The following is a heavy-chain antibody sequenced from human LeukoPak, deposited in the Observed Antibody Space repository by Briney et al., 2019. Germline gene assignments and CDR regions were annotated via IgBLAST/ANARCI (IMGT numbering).Heavy chain of an antibody. V-gene: IGHV4-61*01. CDR2: IYYSGST. J-gene: IGHJ4*02. CDR1: GGSVSSGSYY. Sequence: PSETLSLTCTVSGGSVSSGSYYWSWIRQPPGKGLEWIGYIYYSGSTNYNPSLKSRVTISVDTSKNQFSLKLSSVTAADTAVYYCARMGRGGGDSFDYWGQGTLVTVSS. D-gene: IGHD3-16*01. CDR3: ARMGRGGGDSFDY.